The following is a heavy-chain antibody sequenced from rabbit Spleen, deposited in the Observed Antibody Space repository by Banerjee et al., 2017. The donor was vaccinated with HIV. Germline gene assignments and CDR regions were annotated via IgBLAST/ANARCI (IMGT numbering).Heavy chain of an antibody. Sequence: QSLEESGGGLVQPEGSLALTCKASGFSLNSGYDMCWVRQAPGKGLEWIASIYAGSSDSTYSATWAKGRFTISKTSSTTVTLQMTSLTVADTATYFCARDTGSSFSSYGMDLWGQGTLVTVS. CDR2: IYAGSSDST. CDR1: GFSLNSGYD. J-gene: IGHJ6*01. D-gene: IGHD8-1*01. CDR3: ARDTGSSFSSYGMDL. V-gene: IGHV1S40*01.